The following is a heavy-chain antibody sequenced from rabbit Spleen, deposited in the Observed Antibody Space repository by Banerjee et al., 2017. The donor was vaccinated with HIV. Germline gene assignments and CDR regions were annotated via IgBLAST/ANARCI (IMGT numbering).Heavy chain of an antibody. CDR2: IDAGSSGFT. CDR1: GVSFSGDSY. Sequence: QSLEESGGDLVKPGASLTLTCIASGVSFSGDSYMCWVRQAPGKGLEWVVCIDAGSSGFTYFASWAKGRFTFSKTSSTTVTLQMTSLTVADTTTYFCARDTGSSFSSYGMDLWGQGTLVTVS. V-gene: IGHV1S40*01. J-gene: IGHJ6*01. D-gene: IGHD8-1*01. CDR3: ARDTGSSFSSYGMDL.